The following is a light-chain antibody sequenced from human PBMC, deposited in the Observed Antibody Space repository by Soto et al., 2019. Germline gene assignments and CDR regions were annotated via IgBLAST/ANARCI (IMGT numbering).Light chain of an antibody. CDR1: QSIDSW. Sequence: DIQMTQSPSTLSASVGDRVTITCRASQSIDSWLSWYQQKPGKAPNLLIYDASSLESGVPSRFSGSGSGTEFTLTISSLQPDDFVTYYCQQYKSYPRTCGQGTKVEIK. V-gene: IGKV1-5*01. CDR2: DAS. J-gene: IGKJ1*01. CDR3: QQYKSYPRT.